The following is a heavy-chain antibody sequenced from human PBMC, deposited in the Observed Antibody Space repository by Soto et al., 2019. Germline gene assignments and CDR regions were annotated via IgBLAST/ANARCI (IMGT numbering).Heavy chain of an antibody. J-gene: IGHJ4*02. CDR2: ISGGGGTM. D-gene: IGHD1-26*01. CDR1: GFTFSRYT. V-gene: IGHV3-48*04. CDR3: ARDKSGTYSIDY. Sequence: GGSLRLSCAASGFTFSRYTMNWVRQAPGKGLEWLSYISGGGGTMSYADSVKGRVTISRDNAKNSLYLQMDSLRAEDTAVYYCARDKSGTYSIDYWGQGTLVTVS.